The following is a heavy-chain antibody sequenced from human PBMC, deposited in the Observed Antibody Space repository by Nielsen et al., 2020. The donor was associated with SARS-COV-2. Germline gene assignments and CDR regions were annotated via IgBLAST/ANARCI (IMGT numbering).Heavy chain of an antibody. CDR3: ARDRVSSYCGGDCYGGYFQH. V-gene: IGHV3-11*01. D-gene: IGHD2-21*02. CDR2: ISSSGSTI. Sequence: GGSLRLSCAASGFTFSDYYMSWIRQAPGKGLEWVSYISSSGSTIYYADSVKGRFTISRDNAKNSLYLQMNSLRAEDTAVYYCARDRVSSYCGGDCYGGYFQHWGQGTLVTVSS. CDR1: GFTFSDYY. J-gene: IGHJ1*01.